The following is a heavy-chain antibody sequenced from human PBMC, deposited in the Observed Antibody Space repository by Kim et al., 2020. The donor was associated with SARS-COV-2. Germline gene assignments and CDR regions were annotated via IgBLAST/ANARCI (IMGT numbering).Heavy chain of an antibody. V-gene: IGHV4-31*03. CDR3: ARAPRRIITIFGVVTHFDY. Sequence: SETLSLTCTVSGGSISSGGYYWSWIRQHPGKGLGWIGYIYYSGSTYYNPSLKSRVTISVDTSKNQFSLKLSSVTAADTAVYYCARAPRRIITIFGVVTHFDYWGQGTLATVSS. CDR2: IYYSGST. CDR1: GGSISSGGYY. J-gene: IGHJ4*02. D-gene: IGHD3-3*01.